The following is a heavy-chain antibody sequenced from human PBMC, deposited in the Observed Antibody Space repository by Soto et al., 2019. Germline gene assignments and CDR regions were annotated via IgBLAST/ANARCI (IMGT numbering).Heavy chain of an antibody. J-gene: IGHJ4*02. CDR2: INTRGTRT. Sequence: EVQLLESGGGLEQPGGSLRLSCEASGFTFSSYAMSWVRQAPGKGLEWVSGINTRGTRTYYADSVKGRFTVSRDNSKNTLYLQMNSLRAEDTAVYYCAKDVFHDLDNYRNYFDSWGQGTLVTVSS. CDR1: GFTFSSYA. V-gene: IGHV3-23*01. D-gene: IGHD3-16*01. CDR3: AKDVFHDLDNYRNYFDS.